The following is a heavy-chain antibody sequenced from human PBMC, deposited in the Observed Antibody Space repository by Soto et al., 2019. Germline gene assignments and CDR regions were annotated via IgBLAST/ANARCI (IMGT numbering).Heavy chain of an antibody. J-gene: IGHJ6*03. CDR3: ARVAYGSGGSCYSYYYMDV. Sequence: EVQLVESGGGLVKPGGSLRLSCAASGFTFSSYSMNWVRQAPGKGLEWVSSISSSSSYIYYADSVTGRFTISRDNAKNSLYRQMNSLRAEDTAVYYCARVAYGSGGSCYSYYYMDVWGKGTTVTVSS. V-gene: IGHV3-21*01. D-gene: IGHD2-15*01. CDR2: ISSSSSYI. CDR1: GFTFSSYS.